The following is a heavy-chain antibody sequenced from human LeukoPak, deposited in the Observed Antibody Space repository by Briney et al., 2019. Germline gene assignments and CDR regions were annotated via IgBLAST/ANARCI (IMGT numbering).Heavy chain of an antibody. D-gene: IGHD2-2*01. V-gene: IGHV4-39*07. CDR1: GGSISSSSYY. J-gene: IGHJ3*02. CDR2: IYYSGST. Sequence: SETLSLTCTVSGGSISSSSYYWGWIRQPPGKGLEWIGSIYYSGSTYYNPSLKSRVTMSVDTSKNQFSLKLSSVTAADTAVYYCARVARDIVVVPAAMQGAFDIWGQGTMVTVSS. CDR3: ARVARDIVVVPAAMQGAFDI.